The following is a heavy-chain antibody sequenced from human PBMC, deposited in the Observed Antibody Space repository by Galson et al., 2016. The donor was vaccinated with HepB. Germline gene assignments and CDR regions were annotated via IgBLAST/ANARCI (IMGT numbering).Heavy chain of an antibody. V-gene: IGHV3-23*01. D-gene: IGHD3-10*01. J-gene: IGHJ5*02. Sequence: SLRLSCAASGFTFSSYAMSWVRQAPGKGLEWVSAVSAGDYTWHADSVRGRFTISRDTSKNTLYLQMSSLRVEDTAVYFCAKDSDFYGSGILGSWGQGTLVTVSS. CDR3: AKDSDFYGSGILGS. CDR1: GFTFSSYA. CDR2: VSAGDYT.